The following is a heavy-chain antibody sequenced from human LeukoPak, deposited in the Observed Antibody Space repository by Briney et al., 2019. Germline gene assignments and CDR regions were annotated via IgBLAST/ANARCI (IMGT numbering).Heavy chain of an antibody. J-gene: IGHJ4*02. V-gene: IGHV4-39*07. CDR2: IYYSGST. CDR1: GGSISSSSYY. D-gene: IGHD6-13*01. Sequence: PSETLSLTCTVSGGSISSSSYYWGWIRQPPGKGLEWIGSIYYSGSTYYNPSLKSRVTISVDTSKNQFSLKLSSVTAADTAVYYCARSEPTSGDSSSWYGIDYWGQGTLVTVSS. CDR3: ARSEPTSGDSSSWYGIDY.